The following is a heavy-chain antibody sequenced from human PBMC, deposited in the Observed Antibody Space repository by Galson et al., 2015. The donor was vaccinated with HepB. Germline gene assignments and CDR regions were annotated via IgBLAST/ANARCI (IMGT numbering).Heavy chain of an antibody. D-gene: IGHD5-12*01. J-gene: IGHJ4*02. CDR2: ISYDGSNK. CDR1: GFTFSSYG. V-gene: IGHV3-30*18. Sequence: SLRLSCAASGFTFSSYGMHWVRQAPGKGLEWVAVISYDGSNKYYADSVKGRFTISRDNSKNTLYLQMNSPRAEDTAVYYCAKVGDIVATISIDYWGQGTLVTVSS. CDR3: AKVGDIVATISIDY.